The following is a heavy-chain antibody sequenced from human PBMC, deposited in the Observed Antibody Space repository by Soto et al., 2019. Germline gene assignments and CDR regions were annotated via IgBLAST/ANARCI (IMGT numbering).Heavy chain of an antibody. Sequence: SVKVSCKASGFTFTSSAVQWVRQARGQRLEWIGWIVVGSGNTNYAQKFQERVTITRDMSTSTAYMELSSLRSEDTAVYYCATDEPRDFWSGYPQYYYYGMDVWGQGTTVTVS. CDR1: GFTFTSSA. J-gene: IGHJ6*02. CDR3: ATDEPRDFWSGYPQYYYYGMDV. CDR2: IVVGSGNT. D-gene: IGHD3-3*01. V-gene: IGHV1-58*01.